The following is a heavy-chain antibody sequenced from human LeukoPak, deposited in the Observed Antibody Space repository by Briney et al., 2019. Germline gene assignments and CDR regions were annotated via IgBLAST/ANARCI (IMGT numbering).Heavy chain of an antibody. CDR2: INNGGAT. CDR1: GFTVSSYY. Sequence: GGSLRLSCAASGFTVSSYYMGWVRQSPGKGLEGVSVINNGGATYYADSMQGRFTISRDTSKNTLYLQMSSLRAEDTAVYYCARVRTGTTIADYWGQGTLVTVSS. J-gene: IGHJ4*02. V-gene: IGHV3-66*01. D-gene: IGHD4-11*01. CDR3: ARVRTGTTIADY.